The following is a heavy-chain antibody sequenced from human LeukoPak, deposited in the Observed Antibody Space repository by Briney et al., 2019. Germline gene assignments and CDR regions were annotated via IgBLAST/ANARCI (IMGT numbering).Heavy chain of an antibody. Sequence: ASVKVSCKASGYTFTSYYMHWVRQAPGEGLEWMGIINPRGGCTSYAQKFQGRVTMTRDMSTSTGYMELSSLRSEDTAVYYCARECSAWSVPSCAADPFDYWGQGTLVTVSS. J-gene: IGHJ4*02. V-gene: IGHV1-46*01. CDR3: ARECSAWSVPSCAADPFDY. D-gene: IGHD2-2*01. CDR2: INPRGGCT. CDR1: GYTFTSYY.